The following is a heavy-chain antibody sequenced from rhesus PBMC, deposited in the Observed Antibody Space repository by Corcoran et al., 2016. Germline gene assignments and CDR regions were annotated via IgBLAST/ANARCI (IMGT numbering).Heavy chain of an antibody. V-gene: IGHV4-127*01. CDR3: ARGYCTSTTCWNFDY. CDR2: IGGSSGST. J-gene: IGHJ4*01. Sequence: QVQLQESGPGLVKPSETLSLTCAVSGYSISSGYGWSWIRHPPGKGLKWIGYIGGSSGSTKYNPSLKSRVTISKDTSKNQLSLKLSSVTAADTAVYYCARGYCTSTTCWNFDYWGQGVLVTVSS. D-gene: IGHD2-2*01. CDR1: GYSISSGYG.